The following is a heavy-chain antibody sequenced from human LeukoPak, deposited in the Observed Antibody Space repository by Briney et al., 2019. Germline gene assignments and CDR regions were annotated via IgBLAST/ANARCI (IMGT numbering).Heavy chain of an antibody. D-gene: IGHD5-24*01. Sequence: GGSLRLSCAASGFTFSNYDMHWVRQAPGKGLEWVSAISSSSSYIYYADSIKGRFTISRDNAENSLYLQMSSLRAVDTAVYFCARGEEKATITALDSWGQGTLVTVSS. V-gene: IGHV3-21*01. CDR2: ISSSSSYI. J-gene: IGHJ4*02. CDR1: GFTFSNYD. CDR3: ARGEEKATITALDS.